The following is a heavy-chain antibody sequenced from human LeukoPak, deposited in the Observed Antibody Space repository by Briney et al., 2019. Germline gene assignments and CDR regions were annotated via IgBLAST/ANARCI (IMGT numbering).Heavy chain of an antibody. V-gene: IGHV3-23*01. CDR2: ITASGDST. CDR1: GFTFSNYA. J-gene: IGHJ5*02. D-gene: IGHD6-6*01. CDR3: AQDGLGNSYNWCDR. Sequence: GGSLRLSCAASGFTFSNYAMSWVRQAPGKGLEWVSGITASGDSTYSADSVKGRFTISRDNSKNTLYLQMNSLRPEDTAVYYCAQDGLGNSYNWCDRWGQGTLVTVSS.